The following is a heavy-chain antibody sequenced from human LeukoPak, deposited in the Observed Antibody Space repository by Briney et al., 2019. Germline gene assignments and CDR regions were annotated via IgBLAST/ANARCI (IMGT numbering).Heavy chain of an antibody. V-gene: IGHV3-30*04. J-gene: IGHJ6*03. CDR3: ARDGYGYYYMDV. D-gene: IGHD2-2*03. CDR1: GFTFSSYA. Sequence: PGGSLRLSCVVSGFTFSSYAMHWVRQAPGKGLEWVAVISYDGSNKYYADSVKGRFTISRDNSKNTLYLQMNSLRAEDTAVYYCARDGYGYYYMDVWGKGTTVTVSS. CDR2: ISYDGSNK.